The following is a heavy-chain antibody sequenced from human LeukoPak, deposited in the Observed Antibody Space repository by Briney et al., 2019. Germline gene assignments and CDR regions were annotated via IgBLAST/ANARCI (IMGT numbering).Heavy chain of an antibody. V-gene: IGHV4-59*01. D-gene: IGHD5-18*01. CDR2: IYYSGST. Sequence: SETLSLTRTVSGGSISSYYWSWIRQPPGKGLEWIGYIYYSGSTNYNPSLKSRVTISVDTSKNQFSLKLSSVTAADTAVYYCARRAGIYSYGRRYNWFDPWGQGTLVTVSS. CDR1: GGSISSYY. CDR3: ARRAGIYSYGRRYNWFDP. J-gene: IGHJ5*02.